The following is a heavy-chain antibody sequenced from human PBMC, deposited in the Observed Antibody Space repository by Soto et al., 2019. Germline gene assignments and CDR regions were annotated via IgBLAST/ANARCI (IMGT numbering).Heavy chain of an antibody. CDR3: EKKDRDSGYAVPEPFDY. J-gene: IGHJ4*02. CDR2: ISGSGGST. CDR1: GFTFSSYA. V-gene: IGHV3-23*01. Sequence: GGSLRLSCAASGFTFSSYAMSWVRQAPGKGLEWVSAISGSGGSTYYADSVKGRFTISRDNSKNTLYLQMNSLRAEDTAVYYCEKKDRDSGYAVPEPFDYWGQGTLVTVSS. D-gene: IGHD5-12*01.